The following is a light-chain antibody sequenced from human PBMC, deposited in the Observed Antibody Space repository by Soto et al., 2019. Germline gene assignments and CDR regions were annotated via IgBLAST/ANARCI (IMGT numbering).Light chain of an antibody. Sequence: QSVLTQPASVSGSPGQSITISCTGTSSDVGGYNYDSWYQQHPGKAPKLMIYDVSNRPSGVSNRFSGSKSGNTASLTISGLQAEDEADYYCSSYTSSSTVFGTGTKVTVL. V-gene: IGLV2-14*01. J-gene: IGLJ1*01. CDR3: SSYTSSSTV. CDR1: SSDVGGYNY. CDR2: DVS.